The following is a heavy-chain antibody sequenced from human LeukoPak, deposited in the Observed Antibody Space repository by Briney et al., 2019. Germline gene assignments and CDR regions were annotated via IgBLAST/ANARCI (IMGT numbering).Heavy chain of an antibody. CDR3: VGGDFHY. J-gene: IGHJ4*02. V-gene: IGHV3-30*03. Sequence: GRSLRLSCAASAFNFNTYPMQWVRQAPGEGLEWVAVISEDGRNGYYLGSGKGRFTISRENSKKMLYLQMNSLRVADTAVYYCVGGDFHYWGQGTLVTVSS. CDR1: AFNFNTYP. D-gene: IGHD3-16*01. CDR2: ISEDGRNG.